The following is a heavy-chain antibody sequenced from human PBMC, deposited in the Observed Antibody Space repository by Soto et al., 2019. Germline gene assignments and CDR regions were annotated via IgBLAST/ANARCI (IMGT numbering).Heavy chain of an antibody. D-gene: IGHD3-10*01. Sequence: QVQLQESGPGQVKSSETLSLTCTVSGGSMTSYYWSWIRKSAGKGLEWLGRIYISGLTNYNPSLGRSVKMSVDTSKNQFSLRLSSVTAADTAVYYCVRDTGSYQETWFDPWGQGILVSVSS. V-gene: IGHV4-4*07. CDR2: IYISGLT. CDR1: GGSMTSYY. CDR3: VRDTGSYQETWFDP. J-gene: IGHJ5*02.